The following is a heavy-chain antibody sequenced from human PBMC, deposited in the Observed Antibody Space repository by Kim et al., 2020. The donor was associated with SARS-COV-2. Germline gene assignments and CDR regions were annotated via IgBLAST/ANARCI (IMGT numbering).Heavy chain of an antibody. D-gene: IGHD1-26*01. V-gene: IGHV3-66*03. CDR3: AREIVSYYGMDV. Sequence: TYYADSVKGRFTISRDNSENTLYLQMNSLRAEDTAVYYCAREIVSYYGMDVWGQGTTVTVSS. J-gene: IGHJ6*02. CDR2: T.